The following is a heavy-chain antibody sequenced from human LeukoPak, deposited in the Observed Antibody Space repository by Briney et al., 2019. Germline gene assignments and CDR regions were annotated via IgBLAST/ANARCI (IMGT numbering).Heavy chain of an antibody. CDR1: GYTFTSYA. J-gene: IGHJ6*03. CDR3: ARFTARPYSYYYMDV. CDR2: IIPIFGTA. V-gene: IGHV1-69*13. Sequence: RASVKVSCKASGYTFTSYAMHWVRQAPGQGLEWMGGIIPIFGTANYAQKFQGRVTITADESTSSVYLQLSSLRFEDTAVYYCARFTARPYSYYYMDVWGKGTTVTVSS. D-gene: IGHD5-18*01.